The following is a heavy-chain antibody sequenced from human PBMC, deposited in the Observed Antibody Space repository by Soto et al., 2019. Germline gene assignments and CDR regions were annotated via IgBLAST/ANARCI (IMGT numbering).Heavy chain of an antibody. CDR2: MNPNSGNT. D-gene: IGHD3-9*01. V-gene: IGHV1-8*01. Sequence: ASVKVSCKASGYTFTSYDINWVRQATGQGLEWMGWMNPNSGNTGYAQKFQGRVTMTRNTSISTAYMELSSLRSEDTAVYYCARGRDILSGDYYYYYMDVWGKGTTVTVS. CDR1: GYTFTSYD. J-gene: IGHJ6*03. CDR3: ARGRDILSGDYYYYYMDV.